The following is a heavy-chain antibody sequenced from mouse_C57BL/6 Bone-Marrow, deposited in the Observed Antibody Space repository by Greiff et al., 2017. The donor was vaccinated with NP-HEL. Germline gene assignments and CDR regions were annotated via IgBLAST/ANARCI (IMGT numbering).Heavy chain of an antibody. Sequence: QVQLKQPGAELVKPGASVKLSCKASGYTFTSYWMHWVKQRPGRGLEWIGRLDPNSGGTKYHATFQSKATLTVDQPSSTAYMQLSSLTSEDSAVYYCASDYYGSSYGYLDYWGQGTTLTVSS. CDR1: GYTFTSYW. V-gene: IGHV1-72*01. J-gene: IGHJ2*01. CDR2: LDPNSGGT. D-gene: IGHD1-1*01. CDR3: ASDYYGSSYGYLDY.